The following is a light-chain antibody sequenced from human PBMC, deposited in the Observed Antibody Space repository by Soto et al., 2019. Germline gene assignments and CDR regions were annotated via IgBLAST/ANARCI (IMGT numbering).Light chain of an antibody. Sequence: EIELTQSPSTLSLSPGERATLSCRANQSISSCYLTCYQQKLGQAPMLLIYGASSRATGTPDRFSGSGSGTDFTLAISRLEPEDFAVYYCQQHGSSPFTFGPGTKVDIK. J-gene: IGKJ3*01. CDR3: QQHGSSPFT. CDR2: GAS. CDR1: QSISSCY. V-gene: IGKV3-20*01.